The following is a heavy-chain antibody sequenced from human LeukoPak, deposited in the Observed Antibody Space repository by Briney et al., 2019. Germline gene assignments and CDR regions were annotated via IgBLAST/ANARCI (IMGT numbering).Heavy chain of an antibody. V-gene: IGHV4-4*02. Sequence: PSGTLSLTCAVSGGFVSNPGWWSWVRQPPGRGLEWIGEVSYGGDTNYNPSLKSRVTISIDKSKNQISLKLNSVTAADTAVYYCARADLGIFGRTNVFDYWGQGTLVTVSS. CDR2: VSYGGDT. D-gene: IGHD7-27*01. CDR3: ARADLGIFGRTNVFDY. J-gene: IGHJ4*02. CDR1: GGFVSNPGW.